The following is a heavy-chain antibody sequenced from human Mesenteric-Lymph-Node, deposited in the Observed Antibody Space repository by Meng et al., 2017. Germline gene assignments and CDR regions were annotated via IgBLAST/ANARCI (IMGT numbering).Heavy chain of an antibody. J-gene: IGHJ3*02. D-gene: IGHD3-22*01. CDR1: GYTFTTNG. CDR2: ISAYHGGT. V-gene: IGHV1-18*01. CDR3: ARDPPVGYYYDSSGYSDAFDI. Sequence: ASVKVSCKASGYTFTTNGISWVRQAPGQGLEWMGWISAYHGGTEYAHKLQGRVTMTTDPPTSTAYMELRSLRSEDTAVYYCARDPPVGYYYDSSGYSDAFDIWGQGTMVTVSS.